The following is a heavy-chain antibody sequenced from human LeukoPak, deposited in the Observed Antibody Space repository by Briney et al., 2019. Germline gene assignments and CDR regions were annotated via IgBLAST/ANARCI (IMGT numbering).Heavy chain of an antibody. J-gene: IGHJ4*02. CDR3: ARGGSYYRAPFDY. Sequence: GGSLSLSCAASGFTFSSYALHWVRQAAGKGLEYVSAISSNGGSTYYANSVKGRFAISRDNSKNTLYLQMGSLRAEDMAVYYCARGGSYYRAPFDYWGQGTLVTVSS. V-gene: IGHV3-64*01. D-gene: IGHD3-10*01. CDR1: GFTFSSYA. CDR2: ISSNGGST.